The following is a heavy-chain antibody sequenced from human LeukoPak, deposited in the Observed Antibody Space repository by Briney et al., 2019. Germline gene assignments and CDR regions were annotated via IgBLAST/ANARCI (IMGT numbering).Heavy chain of an antibody. CDR3: ARDGGYSSSEEYFQH. J-gene: IGHJ1*01. D-gene: IGHD6-13*01. V-gene: IGHV3-7*01. CDR2: IKQDGSEK. Sequence: GGSLRLSCAASGFTFSSYWMSWVRQAPGKGLEWVANIKQDGSEKYYVDSVKGRFTISRDSAKNSLYLQMNSLRAEDTAVYYCARDGGYSSSEEYFQHWGQGTLVTVSS. CDR1: GFTFSSYW.